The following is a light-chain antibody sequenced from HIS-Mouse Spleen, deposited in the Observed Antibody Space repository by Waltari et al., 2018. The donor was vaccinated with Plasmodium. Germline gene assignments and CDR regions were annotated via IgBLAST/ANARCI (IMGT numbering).Light chain of an antibody. J-gene: IGKJ2*01. CDR1: QGISSW. CDR2: KAS. V-gene: IGKV1-5*03. CDR3: QQYNSYSGT. Sequence: DIQMTQSPSTLSASVGDRVTITCRASQGISSWFAGYQQKPGKAPKLLIYKASSLESGVPSRFSGSGSGTEFTLTISSLQPDDFATYYCQQYNSYSGTFGQGTKLEIK.